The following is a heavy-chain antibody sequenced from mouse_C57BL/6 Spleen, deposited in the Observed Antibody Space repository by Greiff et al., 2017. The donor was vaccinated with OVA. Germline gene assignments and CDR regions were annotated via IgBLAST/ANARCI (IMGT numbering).Heavy chain of an antibody. Sequence: VKLVESGPELVKPGDSVKISCKASGYAFSSSWMNWVKQRPGKGLEWIGRIYPGDGDTNYNGKFKGKGTLTADKSSSTAYMQLSSLTSEDSAVYFCARGDGSSSYYAMDYWGQGTSVTVSS. V-gene: IGHV1-82*01. CDR2: IYPGDGDT. CDR1: GYAFSSSW. CDR3: ARGDGSSSYYAMDY. J-gene: IGHJ4*01. D-gene: IGHD1-1*01.